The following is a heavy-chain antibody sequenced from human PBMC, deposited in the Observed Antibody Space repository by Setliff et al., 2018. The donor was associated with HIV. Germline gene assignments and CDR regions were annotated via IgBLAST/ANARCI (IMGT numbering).Heavy chain of an antibody. V-gene: IGHV3-23*01. CDR2: VSPGGGTT. CDR1: EFTFSNYA. CDR3: AKDGGGDYYYYYMDV. J-gene: IGHJ6*03. D-gene: IGHD2-15*01. Sequence: GGSLRLSCVASEFTFSNYAMTWVRQAPGKGLEWVSSVSPGGGTTYYADSVKGRFTISRDNFKNTLYIQMNSLRAEDTAVYYCAKDGGGDYYYYYMDVWGKGTTVTVSS.